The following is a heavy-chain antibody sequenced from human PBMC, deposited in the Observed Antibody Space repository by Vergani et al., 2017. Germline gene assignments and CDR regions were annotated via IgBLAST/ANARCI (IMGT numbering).Heavy chain of an antibody. CDR2: IDTNTGNP. D-gene: IGHD3-16*01. CDR3: ARDDDNRDYPLDY. CDR1: GYTLSTYA. V-gene: IGHV7-4-1*02. Sequence: QVQLVQSGSELKKPGASVKVSCKASGYTLSTYAMNWVRQAPGQGLEWMGWIDTNTGNPTYAQGFTGRFVFSLDKSVSTTYLQISSLKAEDTAVYYCARDDDNRDYPLDYWGQGTLVTVSS. J-gene: IGHJ4*02.